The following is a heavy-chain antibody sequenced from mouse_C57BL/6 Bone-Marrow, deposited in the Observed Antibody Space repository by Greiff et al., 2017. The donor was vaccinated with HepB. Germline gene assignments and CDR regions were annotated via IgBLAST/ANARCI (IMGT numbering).Heavy chain of an antibody. CDR1: GYTFTSYW. D-gene: IGHD2-3*01. V-gene: IGHV1-59*01. CDR2: IDPSDSYT. Sequence: QVQLKQPGAELVRPGTSVKLSCKASGYTFTSYWMHWVKQRPGQGLEWIGVIDPSDSYTNYNQKFKGKATLTVDTSSSTAYMQLSSLTSEDSAVYYCASPWLLAWFAYWGQGTLVTVSA. CDR3: ASPWLLAWFAY. J-gene: IGHJ3*01.